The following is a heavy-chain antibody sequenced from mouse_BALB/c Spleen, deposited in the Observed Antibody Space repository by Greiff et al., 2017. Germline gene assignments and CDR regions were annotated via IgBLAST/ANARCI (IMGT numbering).Heavy chain of an antibody. CDR1: GFTFSSYG. V-gene: IGHV5-6*02. CDR2: ISSGGSYT. D-gene: IGHD2-4*01. Sequence: EVKLQESGGDLVKPGGSLKLSCAASGFTFSSYGMSWVRQTPDKRLEWVATISSGGSYTYYPDSVKGRFTISRDNAKNTLYLQMSSLKSEDTAMYYCARGEGSTMITWFAYWGQGTLVTVSA. J-gene: IGHJ3*01. CDR3: ARGEGSTMITWFAY.